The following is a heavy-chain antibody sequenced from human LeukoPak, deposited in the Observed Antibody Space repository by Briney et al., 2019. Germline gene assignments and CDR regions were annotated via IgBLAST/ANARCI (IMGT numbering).Heavy chain of an antibody. V-gene: IGHV3-7*01. J-gene: IGHJ4*02. Sequence: PGGSLRLSCAASGFTFSSHWMSWVRQAPGKGLEWVANIKQDGSEKYYVDSVKGRFTISRDNAKNSLYLQMNSLRAEDTAVYYCARQSRSTKGLFDYWGQGTLVTVSS. CDR3: ARQSRSTKGLFDY. CDR2: IKQDGSEK. CDR1: GFTFSSHW.